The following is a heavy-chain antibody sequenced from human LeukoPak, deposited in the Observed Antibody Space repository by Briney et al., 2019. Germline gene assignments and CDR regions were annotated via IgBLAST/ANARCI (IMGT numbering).Heavy chain of an antibody. D-gene: IGHD3-22*01. Sequence: ASVKVSCKASGYTFTGYYMHWVRQAPGQGLEWMGWINPNSGGTNYAQKFQGRVTMTRDTSISTAYMELSRLRSDDTAVYYCARGVYYYDSSGYPYFDYWGPGTLVTVSS. CDR2: INPNSGGT. CDR1: GYTFTGYY. V-gene: IGHV1-2*02. CDR3: ARGVYYYDSSGYPYFDY. J-gene: IGHJ4*02.